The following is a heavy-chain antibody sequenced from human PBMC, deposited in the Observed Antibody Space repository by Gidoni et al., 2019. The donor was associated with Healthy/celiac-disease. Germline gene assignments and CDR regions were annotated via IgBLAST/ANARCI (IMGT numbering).Heavy chain of an antibody. V-gene: IGHV3-43*01. J-gene: IGHJ6*02. D-gene: IGHD3-22*01. CDR3: AKDYYDSSGYYYYYYGMDV. CDR2: ISWDGGST. CDR1: GFTFDDYT. Sequence: EVQLVESGGVVVQPGGSLRLSCAASGFTFDDYTMHLVRQARGKGLAWVSLISWDGGSTYYADSVKGRFTISRDNSKNSLYLQMNSLRNEDTALYYCAKDYYDSSGYYYYYYGMDVWGQGTTVTVSS.